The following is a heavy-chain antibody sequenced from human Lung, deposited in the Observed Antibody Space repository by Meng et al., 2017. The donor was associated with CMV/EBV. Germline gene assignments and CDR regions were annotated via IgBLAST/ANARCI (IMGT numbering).Heavy chain of an antibody. Sequence: GESLKISCVASGFTFSSYGMHWVRQAPGKGLEWVAYIRYDGSNEYYVDSVKGRFTISRDNSKNTLYLQMSSMRAEDTAVYYCAKDRVYSCRYSGMDVWGQGTXVTVSS. D-gene: IGHD5-12*01. CDR1: GFTFSSYG. CDR2: IRYDGSNE. V-gene: IGHV3-30*02. CDR3: AKDRVYSCRYSGMDV. J-gene: IGHJ6*02.